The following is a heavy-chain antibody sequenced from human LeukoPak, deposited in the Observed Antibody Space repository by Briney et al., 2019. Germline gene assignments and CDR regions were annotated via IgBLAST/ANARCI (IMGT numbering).Heavy chain of an antibody. CDR3: AKANGDLRANDY. CDR2: ISYDGSYI. CDR1: GFAFSRYG. D-gene: IGHD7-27*01. Sequence: GSSLRLSCVASGFAFSRYGMHWVRQAPGKGLEWVAVISYDGSYIDYADSVKGRLTISRDNAKNTVYLEMDSLRPEDTALYYCAKANGDLRANDYWGQGTLVMGSS. V-gene: IGHV3-30*18. J-gene: IGHJ4*02.